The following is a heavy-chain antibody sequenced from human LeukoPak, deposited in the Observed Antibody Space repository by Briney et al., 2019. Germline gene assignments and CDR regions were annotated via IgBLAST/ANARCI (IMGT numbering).Heavy chain of an antibody. CDR3: ARQTAMGRSGDY. V-gene: IGHV5-51*01. Sequence: GESLKISCKASGYSFTSYWIGWVRQMPGKGLEWMGIIDPSDSETRYTPSFQGQVTISADKSLSTAYLQWNSVKASDTAMYYCARQTAMGRSGDYWGQGTLVTVSS. CDR2: IDPSDSET. D-gene: IGHD5-18*01. J-gene: IGHJ4*02. CDR1: GYSFTSYW.